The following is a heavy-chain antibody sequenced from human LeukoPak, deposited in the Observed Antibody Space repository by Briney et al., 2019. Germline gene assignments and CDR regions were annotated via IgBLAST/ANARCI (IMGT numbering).Heavy chain of an antibody. V-gene: IGHV3-48*01. J-gene: IGHJ4*02. D-gene: IGHD3-3*01. CDR3: AKAHYDFWSGYYRYFDY. Sequence: GGSLRLSCAASGFIFSDYAMNWVRQAQGKGLEWISYISSSTTTIYYADSVKGRFTISRDNAKSSLFLQMNSLRAEDTAVYYCAKAHYDFWSGYYRYFDYWGQGTLVTVSS. CDR1: GFIFSDYA. CDR2: ISSSTTTI.